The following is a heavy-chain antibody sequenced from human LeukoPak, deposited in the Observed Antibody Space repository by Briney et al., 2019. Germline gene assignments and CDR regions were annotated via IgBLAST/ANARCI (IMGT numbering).Heavy chain of an antibody. V-gene: IGHV3-23*01. CDR2: ISGSGGST. CDR1: GFTFSSYG. D-gene: IGHD3-16*01. Sequence: GGSLRLSCAASGFTFSSYGMSWVRQAPGKGLEWVSAISGSGGSTYYADSVKGRFTISRDNSRNTLFLQMNSLKADDTAVYYCAKGGGGVLASWGQGTLVTVSS. J-gene: IGHJ4*02. CDR3: AKGGGGVLAS.